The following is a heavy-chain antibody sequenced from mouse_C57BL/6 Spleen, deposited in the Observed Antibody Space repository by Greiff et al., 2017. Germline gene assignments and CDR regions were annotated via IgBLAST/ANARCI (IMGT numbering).Heavy chain of an antibody. CDR2: IDPENGDT. J-gene: IGHJ3*01. D-gene: IGHD2-4*01. V-gene: IGHV14-4*01. CDR1: GFNIKDDY. CDR3: TATCDYGFAY. Sequence: EVQLQQSGAELVRPGASVKLSCTASGFNIKDDYMHWVKQRPEQGLEWIGWIDPENGDTEYASKFQGKATITADTSSNTAYLQLSSLTSEDTAVYYCTATCDYGFAYWGQGTLVTVSA.